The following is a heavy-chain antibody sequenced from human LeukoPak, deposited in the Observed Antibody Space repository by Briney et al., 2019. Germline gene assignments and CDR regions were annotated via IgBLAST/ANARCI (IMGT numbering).Heavy chain of an antibody. J-gene: IGHJ4*02. Sequence: SETLSLTCAVYGGSFSGYYWSWIRQPPGKGLEWIGEINHSGSTNYNPSLKSRVTISVDTSKNQFSLKLSSATAADTAVYYCARRTYHGRRGPSDYWGQGTLVTVSS. CDR2: INHSGST. D-gene: IGHD1-14*01. CDR3: ARRTYHGRRGPSDY. V-gene: IGHV4-34*01. CDR1: GGSFSGYY.